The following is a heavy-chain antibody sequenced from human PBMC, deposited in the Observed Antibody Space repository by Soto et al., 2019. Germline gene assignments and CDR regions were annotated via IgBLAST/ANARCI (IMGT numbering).Heavy chain of an antibody. D-gene: IGHD5-18*01. CDR1: GGTFSSYA. CDR2: IIPIFGTA. Sequence: QVQLVQSGAEVKKPGSSVKVSCKASGGTFSSYAISWVRQAPGQGLEWMGGIIPIFGTANYAQKFQGRVTITANKSTSTAYMELSSLRSEDTAVYYCARDRETAMDYYYYYGMDVWGQGTTVTVSS. J-gene: IGHJ6*02. CDR3: ARDRETAMDYYYYYGMDV. V-gene: IGHV1-69*06.